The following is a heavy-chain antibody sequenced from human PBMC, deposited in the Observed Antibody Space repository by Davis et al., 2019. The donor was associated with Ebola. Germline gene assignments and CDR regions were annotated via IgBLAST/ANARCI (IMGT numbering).Heavy chain of an antibody. CDR1: GYTFTRYG. CDR3: ARDRGGSYHYGPYDGFDI. V-gene: IGHV1-18*04. D-gene: IGHD3-16*02. CDR2: ISAYNGNT. Sequence: ASVKVSCKASGYTFTRYGISWVRQAPGQGLEWMGWISAYNGNTNYAQKLQGRVTMTTDTSTSTAYMELRSLRSDDTAVYYCARDRGGSYHYGPYDGFDIWGQGTMVTVSS. J-gene: IGHJ3*02.